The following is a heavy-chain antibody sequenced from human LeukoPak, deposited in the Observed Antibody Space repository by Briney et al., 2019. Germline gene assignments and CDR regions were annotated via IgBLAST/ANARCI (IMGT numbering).Heavy chain of an antibody. CDR1: GFTFSSYA. CDR3: AKSRRYCSGGSCVFDY. CDR2: ISGSGGST. Sequence: PGGSLRLSCAASGFTFSSYAMSWVRQAPGKGLEWVSAISGSGGSTYYADSVKGRFTISRDNSKNTLYLQMNSLRAEDTAVYYCAKSRRYCSGGSCVFDYWGRGTLVTVSS. D-gene: IGHD2-15*01. V-gene: IGHV3-23*01. J-gene: IGHJ4*02.